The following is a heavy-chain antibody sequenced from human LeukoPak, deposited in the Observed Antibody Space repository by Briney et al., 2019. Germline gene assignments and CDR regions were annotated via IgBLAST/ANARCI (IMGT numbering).Heavy chain of an antibody. V-gene: IGHV4-39*07. CDR2: IYYSGST. Sequence: SETLSLTCTVSGGSISSSSYYWGWIRQPPGNGLEWIGSIYYSGSTYYNPSLKSRVTISVDTSKNQFSLKLSSVTAADTAVYYCARGGGGYNFGVSYWGQGTLVTISS. J-gene: IGHJ4*02. D-gene: IGHD5-24*01. CDR3: ARGGGGYNFGVSY. CDR1: GGSISSSSYY.